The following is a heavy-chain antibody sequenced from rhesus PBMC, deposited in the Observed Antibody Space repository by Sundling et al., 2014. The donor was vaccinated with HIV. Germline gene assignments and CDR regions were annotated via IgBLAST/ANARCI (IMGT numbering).Heavy chain of an antibody. CDR2: INSYGNIP. CDR3: AKDGYDSGSGYFDY. Sequence: DVQLVETGGGLVQPGGSLKLSCTISGFTFSIYGMSWVRQAPGKGLEWVSAINSYGNIPYYADSVKGRFTISRDNSKNTLSLQMNSLRAEDTAVYFCAKDGYDSGSGYFDYWGQGVLVTVSS. D-gene: IGHD3-28*01. CDR1: GFTFSIYG. V-gene: IGHV3-103*01. J-gene: IGHJ4*01.